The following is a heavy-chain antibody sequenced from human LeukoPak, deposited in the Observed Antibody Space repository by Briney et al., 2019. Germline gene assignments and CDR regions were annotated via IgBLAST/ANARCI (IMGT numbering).Heavy chain of an antibody. D-gene: IGHD4-17*01. CDR3: ARVYDYEVDY. CDR1: GGSISSYY. Sequence: PSETLSLTCTVSGGSISSYYWSWIRQPPRKGLEWIGYISYSGSTNYNPSLKSRVTISVDTSKNQFSLKLSAVTAADTAVYYCARVYDYEVDYWGQGTLVTVSS. V-gene: IGHV4-59*01. CDR2: ISYSGST. J-gene: IGHJ4*02.